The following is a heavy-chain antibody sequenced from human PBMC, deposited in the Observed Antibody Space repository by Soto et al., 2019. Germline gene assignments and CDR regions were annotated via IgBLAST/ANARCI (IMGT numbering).Heavy chain of an antibody. CDR1: EFGFSNYA. Sequence: GSLRLSCAASEFGFSNYAMAWVRQAPGKGLEWVSHITASGATTYYADSVKGRFTISRDNSKNTVYLHMSALRVEDTAIFFCAKGRASGSGSCYDSWGQGTLVTVSS. D-gene: IGHD1-26*01. CDR2: ITASGATT. V-gene: IGHV3-23*01. J-gene: IGHJ4*02. CDR3: AKGRASGSGSCYDS.